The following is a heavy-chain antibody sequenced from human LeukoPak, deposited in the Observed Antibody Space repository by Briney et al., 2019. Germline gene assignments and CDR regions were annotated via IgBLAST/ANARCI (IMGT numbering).Heavy chain of an antibody. CDR3: ASHYDTSGYHHFDF. V-gene: IGHV3-30-3*01. Sequence: PGGSLRLSCAASGFTFSRYAMHWVGQAPGKGLEWVAVISYDGSNKYYADSVKGRFTISRDSSKNTLYLQMNSLRAEDTAVYYCASHYDTSGYHHFDFRGQGTLVTVSS. CDR1: GFTFSRYA. CDR2: ISYDGSNK. J-gene: IGHJ4*02. D-gene: IGHD3-22*01.